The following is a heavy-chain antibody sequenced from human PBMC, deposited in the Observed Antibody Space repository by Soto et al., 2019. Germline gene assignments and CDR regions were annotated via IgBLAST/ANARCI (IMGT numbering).Heavy chain of an antibody. CDR3: TRDLIVVVVAATRDYYYGMDV. CDR1: GFTFGDYA. V-gene: IGHV3-49*03. D-gene: IGHD2-15*01. J-gene: IGHJ6*02. CDR2: IRSKAYGGTT. Sequence: PGGSLRLSCTASGFTFGDYAMSWFRQAPGKGLEWVGFIRSKAYGGTTEYAASVKGRFTISRDDSKSIAYLQMNSLKTEDTAVYYCTRDLIVVVVAATRDYYYGMDVWGQGTTVTVSS.